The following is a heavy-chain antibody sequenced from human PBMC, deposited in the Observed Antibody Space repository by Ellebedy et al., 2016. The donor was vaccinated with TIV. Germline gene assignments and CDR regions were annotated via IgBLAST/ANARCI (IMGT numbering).Heavy chain of an antibody. J-gene: IGHJ2*01. Sequence: GESLKISXAASGFTFSSYAMSWVRQAPGKGLEWVSAISGSGGSTYYADSVKGRFTISRDNSKNTLYLQMNSLRAEDTAVYYCTKGPAIAVAGTGYFDLWGRGTLVTVSS. CDR2: ISGSGGST. V-gene: IGHV3-23*01. CDR1: GFTFSSYA. D-gene: IGHD6-19*01. CDR3: TKGPAIAVAGTGYFDL.